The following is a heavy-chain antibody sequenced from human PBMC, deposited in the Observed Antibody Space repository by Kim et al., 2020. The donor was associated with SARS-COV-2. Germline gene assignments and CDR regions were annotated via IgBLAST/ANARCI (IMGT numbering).Heavy chain of an antibody. J-gene: IGHJ4*02. Sequence: GRFTISRDNSKNTLYLQMNSLRAEDTAVYYCAKDHRIVGAHDYTPYYFDYWGQGTLVTVSS. V-gene: IGHV3-23*01. D-gene: IGHD1-26*01. CDR3: AKDHRIVGAHDYTPYYFDY.